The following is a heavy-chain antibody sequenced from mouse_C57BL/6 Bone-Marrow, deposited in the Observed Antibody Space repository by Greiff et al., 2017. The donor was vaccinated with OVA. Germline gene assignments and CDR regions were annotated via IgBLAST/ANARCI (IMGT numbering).Heavy chain of an antibody. V-gene: IGHV1-55*01. CDR2: IYPGSGST. J-gene: IGHJ2*01. CDR3: ARDYYYGSLDY. CDR1: GYTFSSYW. D-gene: IGHD1-1*01. Sequence: QVQLQQPGAELVKPGASVMMSCKASGYTFSSYWLTWVTHRPGLGLAWIGDIYPGSGSTIYNEKFTSKATLTVYTASSTAYMQLSSLTSEDSAVYYCARDYYYGSLDYWGQGTTLTVSS.